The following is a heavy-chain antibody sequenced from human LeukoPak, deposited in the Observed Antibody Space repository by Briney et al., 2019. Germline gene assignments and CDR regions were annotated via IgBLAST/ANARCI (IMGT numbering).Heavy chain of an antibody. V-gene: IGHV3-21*01. Sequence: PGGSLRLSCAASGFTFSGYSMNWVRQAPGKGLEWVSSISSSSSYIYYADSVKGRFTISRDNAKNSLYLQMNSLRAEDTAVYYCARGRYYYDSSGLDYWGQGTLVTVSS. D-gene: IGHD3-22*01. CDR1: GFTFSGYS. CDR2: ISSSSSYI. J-gene: IGHJ4*02. CDR3: ARGRYYYDSSGLDY.